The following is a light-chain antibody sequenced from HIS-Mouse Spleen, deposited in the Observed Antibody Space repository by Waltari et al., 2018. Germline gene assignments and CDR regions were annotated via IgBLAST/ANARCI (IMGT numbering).Light chain of an antibody. J-gene: IGLJ1*01. CDR1: SSDVVGYNY. CDR2: DVS. Sequence: QSALTQPRSVSGSPGQSVTISCPGTSSDVVGYNYVSWYQQHPGKAPKLMIYDVSKRPSGVPDRFSGSKSGNTASLTISGLQAEDEADYYCCSYAGSYTGVFGTGTKVTVL. CDR3: CSYAGSYTGV. V-gene: IGLV2-11*01.